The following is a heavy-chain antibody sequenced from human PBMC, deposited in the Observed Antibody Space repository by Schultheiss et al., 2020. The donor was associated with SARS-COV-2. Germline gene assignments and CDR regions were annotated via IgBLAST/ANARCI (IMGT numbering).Heavy chain of an antibody. CDR3: AKDRARWLQPFDY. J-gene: IGHJ4*02. Sequence: GGSLRLSCAASGFTFSSYAMSWVRQAPGKGLEWVSSISSSSSYIYYADSVKGRFTISRDNAKNSLYLQMNSLRAEDTAVYYCAKDRARWLQPFDYWGQGTLVTVSS. CDR1: GFTFSSYA. D-gene: IGHD5-24*01. V-gene: IGHV3-21*01. CDR2: ISSSSSYI.